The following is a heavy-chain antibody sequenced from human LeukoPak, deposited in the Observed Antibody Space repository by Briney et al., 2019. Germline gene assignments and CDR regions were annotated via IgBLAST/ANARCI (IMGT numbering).Heavy chain of an antibody. D-gene: IGHD1-26*01. J-gene: IGHJ4*02. V-gene: IGHV3-7*01. Sequence: GGSLRLSCAASGFTSRSYWMAWVRQAPGKGLEWVANIKEDESAKHQADSVKGRFTISRDNAQNSVYLQMSSLRGEDTAVYYCARDVGGSLDYWGQGTLVTVSS. CDR1: GFTSRSYW. CDR2: IKEDESAK. CDR3: ARDVGGSLDY.